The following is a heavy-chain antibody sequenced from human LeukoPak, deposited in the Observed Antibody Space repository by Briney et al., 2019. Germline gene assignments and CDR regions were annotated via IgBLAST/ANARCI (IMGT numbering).Heavy chain of an antibody. CDR2: ISDTGSRT. J-gene: IGHJ4*02. V-gene: IGHV3-23*01. D-gene: IGHD4-17*01. CDR1: RFTFSNYA. Sequence: PGGSLRLSCAASRFTFSNYAMTWVRQAPGKGLEWVSSISDTGSRTSYADSVKGRFTISRDNAKNILYLEMNSLRAEDTAVFYCAKRRVTTAEDYFDYWGQGTLVTVSS. CDR3: AKRRVTTAEDYFDY.